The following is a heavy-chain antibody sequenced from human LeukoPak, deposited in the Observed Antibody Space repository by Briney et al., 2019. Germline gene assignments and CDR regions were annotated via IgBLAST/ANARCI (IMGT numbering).Heavy chain of an antibody. CDR3: ARGTAATAGIDY. J-gene: IGHJ4*02. CDR1: GFTFSTYW. V-gene: IGHV3-74*01. CDR2: IDSDGSSA. Sequence: GGALRLSCGASGFTFSTYWMHWVRQAPGKGLVWVSHIDSDGSSATYGDSAKGRFTISRDNSKNMVYLQMNSLRADDTAIYYCARGTAATAGIDYWGQGALVTVSS. D-gene: IGHD6-13*01.